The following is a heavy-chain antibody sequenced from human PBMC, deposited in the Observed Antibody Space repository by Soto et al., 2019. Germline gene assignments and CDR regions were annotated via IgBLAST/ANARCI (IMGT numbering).Heavy chain of an antibody. V-gene: IGHV3-30-3*01. D-gene: IGHD3-22*01. Sequence: QVQLVESGGGVVQPGRSLRLSCAASGFTFSSYAMHWVRQAPGKGLEWVAVISYDGSNKYYADTVKGRFTISRDNSKNTLYLQRNSLRAEDQAVYYCARAAPDYYDSRGYDWFDPWGQGTLVTVSS. CDR2: ISYDGSNK. CDR1: GFTFSSYA. CDR3: ARAAPDYYDSRGYDWFDP. J-gene: IGHJ5*01.